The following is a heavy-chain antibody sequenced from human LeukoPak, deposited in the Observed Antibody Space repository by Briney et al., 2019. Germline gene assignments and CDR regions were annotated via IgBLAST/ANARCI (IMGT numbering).Heavy chain of an antibody. CDR2: IYYSGTT. V-gene: IGHV4-59*01. J-gene: IGHJ5*02. D-gene: IGHD2-21*02. CDR1: IDSFSSYY. CDR3: ARGSAYCGGDCYDP. Sequence: SETLSLTCTVSIDSFSSYYWSWIRKPPGKGLEWIGYIYYSGTTNYNPSLKSRVTISVDTSKNQFSLKLSSVTAADTAVYYCARGSAYCGGDCYDPWGQGTLVTVSS.